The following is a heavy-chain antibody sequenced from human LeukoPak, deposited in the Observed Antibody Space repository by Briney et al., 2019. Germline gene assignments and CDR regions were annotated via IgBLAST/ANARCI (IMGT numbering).Heavy chain of an antibody. D-gene: IGHD4-17*01. CDR1: GGSISSYY. J-gene: IGHJ4*02. Sequence: SETLSLTCTVSGGSISSYYWSWIRQPPGKGLEWIGYIYYSGSTNYNPSLKSRVTISVDTSKNQFSLKLSSVTAADTAVYYCARAQVTTPLTFDYWGQGTLVTASS. CDR3: ARAQVTTPLTFDY. CDR2: IYYSGST. V-gene: IGHV4-59*01.